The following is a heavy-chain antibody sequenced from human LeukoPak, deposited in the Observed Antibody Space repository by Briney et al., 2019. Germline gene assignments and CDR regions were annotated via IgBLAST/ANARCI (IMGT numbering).Heavy chain of an antibody. CDR1: GFTFSSYS. V-gene: IGHV3-21*01. D-gene: IGHD3-3*01. CDR3: AREVSRVFWSGYLEYYYYYYMDV. J-gene: IGHJ6*03. CDR2: ISSGSRYI. Sequence: GGSLRLSCAASGFTFSSYSMNWVRQAPGKGLEWVSSISSGSRYIYYADSVKGRFTISRDNAKNSLYLQMNSLRAEDTAVYYCAREVSRVFWSGYLEYYYYYYMDVWGKGTTVTVSS.